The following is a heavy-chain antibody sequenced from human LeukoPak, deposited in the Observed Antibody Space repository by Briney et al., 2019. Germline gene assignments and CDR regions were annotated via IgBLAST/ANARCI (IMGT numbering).Heavy chain of an antibody. CDR1: GGSISSGDYY. V-gene: IGHV3-11*06. Sequence: PSETLSLTCTVSGGSISSGDYYWSWIRQPPGKGLEWGSSISSSSSYIYYADSVKGRFTISRDNAKNSLYLQMNSLRAEDTAVYYCARAEPITMVRGVITQENFDYWGQGTLVTVSS. D-gene: IGHD3-10*01. J-gene: IGHJ4*02. CDR3: ARAEPITMVRGVITQENFDY. CDR2: ISSSSSYI.